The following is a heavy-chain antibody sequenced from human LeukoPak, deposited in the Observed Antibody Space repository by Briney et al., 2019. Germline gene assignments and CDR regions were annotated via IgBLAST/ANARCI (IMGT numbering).Heavy chain of an antibody. Sequence: GGSLRLSCAASGFTFSSYWMTWVRQATGKGLEWVANIKQDGSEKYYVDSVKGRFTISRDNAKNSLYLQMNSLRAEDTAVYYCARETVDTAFDYWGQGTLVTVSS. D-gene: IGHD5-18*01. J-gene: IGHJ4*02. CDR3: ARETVDTAFDY. CDR1: GFTFSSYW. V-gene: IGHV3-7*01. CDR2: IKQDGSEK.